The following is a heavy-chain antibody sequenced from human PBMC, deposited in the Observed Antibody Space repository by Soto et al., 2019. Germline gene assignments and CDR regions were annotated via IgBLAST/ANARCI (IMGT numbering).Heavy chain of an antibody. Sequence: QVQLVESGGGLVKPGGSLRLSCATSGFTFSAYYMSWIRQAPGKGLEWVSYIGSRGNTKYYADSVKGRLTISRDNAKNSLYLQMNSLRADDTAVYYCARDGTEYYGEYYDYWGQGALVTVSS. CDR1: GFTFSAYY. V-gene: IGHV3-11*01. CDR2: IGSRGNTK. J-gene: IGHJ4*02. D-gene: IGHD4-17*01. CDR3: ARDGTEYYGEYYDY.